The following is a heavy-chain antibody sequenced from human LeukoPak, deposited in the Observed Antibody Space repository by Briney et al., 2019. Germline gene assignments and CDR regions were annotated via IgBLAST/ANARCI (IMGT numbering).Heavy chain of an antibody. D-gene: IGHD3-22*01. J-gene: IGHJ4*02. CDR3: AKGQNYYDGSGYYSTDY. V-gene: IGHV3-30*18. CDR1: GFTFSSYS. CDR2: ISSDGVNK. Sequence: GGSLRLSCAASGFTFSSYSMNWLRQAPGKGLEWVAVISSDGVNKYSADSVKGRFTISRDNSKNTLYLQMNSLRAEDTAVYYCAKGQNYYDGSGYYSTDYWGQGTPVTVSS.